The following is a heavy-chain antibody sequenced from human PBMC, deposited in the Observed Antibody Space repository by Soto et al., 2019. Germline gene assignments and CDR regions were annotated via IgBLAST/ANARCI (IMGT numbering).Heavy chain of an antibody. CDR1: GFTFSSYS. V-gene: IGHV3-48*02. J-gene: IGHJ6*02. Sequence: EVQLVESGGGLVQPGGSLRLSCVASGFTFSSYSLNWVRQAPGKGLEWVSYISSSSGTIYYADSVKGRFTISRDNAENSVYLQMNSLRDDDTAVYYCAREDPWSANADDMDVWGQGTTVTVSS. CDR2: ISSSSGTI. D-gene: IGHD3-3*01. CDR3: AREDPWSANADDMDV.